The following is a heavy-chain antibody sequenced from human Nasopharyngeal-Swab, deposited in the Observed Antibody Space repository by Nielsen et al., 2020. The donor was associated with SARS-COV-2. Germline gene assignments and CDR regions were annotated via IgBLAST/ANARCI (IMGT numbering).Heavy chain of an antibody. CDR2: IGTAGDT. D-gene: IGHD3-22*01. Sequence: GVLKISCAASGFTFSMYDMHCVRQPTGKGLEWGSTIGTAGDTIYPGSVKGRFTISRENAKNSLYLQMNSLRVGDTAVYYCARSYYDSSGYYYFDYWGQGTLVTVSS. CDR1: GFTFSMYD. J-gene: IGHJ4*02. CDR3: ARSYYDSSGYYYFDY. V-gene: IGHV3-13*01.